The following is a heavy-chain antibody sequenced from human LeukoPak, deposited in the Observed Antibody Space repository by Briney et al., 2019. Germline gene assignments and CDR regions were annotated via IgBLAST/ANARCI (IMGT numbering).Heavy chain of an antibody. V-gene: IGHV3-9*01. CDR1: GFSLDDYA. CDR3: IKDMGFDLLKDAFHV. D-gene: IGHD3-9*01. J-gene: IGHJ3*01. Sequence: GGSLRLPCVGSGFSLDDYAMHWVRQVPGKGLEWVSSISWDSGSQAYADSVRGRFTISRDNAKNSLYLQMNSLRPEDTAFYYCIKDMGFDLLKDAFHVWGQGTLVTVSS. CDR2: ISWDSGSQ.